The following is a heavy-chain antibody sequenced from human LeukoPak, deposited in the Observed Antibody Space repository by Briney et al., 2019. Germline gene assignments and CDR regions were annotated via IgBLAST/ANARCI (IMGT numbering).Heavy chain of an antibody. CDR3: ARGAIDYYFDY. CDR1: GFTFSNYW. CDR2: INTDGNIT. Sequence: GGSLRLSCAASGFTFSNYWMHWVRQAPGKGPVWVSRINTDGNITTYADSVKGRFSISRDNAKNALYLQMNSLRAEDTAVFYCARGAIDYYFDYWGQGTLVTVSS. J-gene: IGHJ4*02. V-gene: IGHV3-74*01. D-gene: IGHD2-2*02.